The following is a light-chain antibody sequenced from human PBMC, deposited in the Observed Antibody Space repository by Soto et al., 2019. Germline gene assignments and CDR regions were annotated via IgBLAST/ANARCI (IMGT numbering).Light chain of an antibody. Sequence: AIQMTQSPSSLSASVGDRVTITCRASQGIRNDLGWYPHKPGKAPKLLIYSASNLESGVPSRFSGSGSVTDFTLDISSLRPEDFASYYCLQAYDYPITFGQGKRLEMK. CDR3: LQAYDYPIT. CDR1: QGIRND. J-gene: IGKJ5*01. CDR2: SAS. V-gene: IGKV1-6*01.